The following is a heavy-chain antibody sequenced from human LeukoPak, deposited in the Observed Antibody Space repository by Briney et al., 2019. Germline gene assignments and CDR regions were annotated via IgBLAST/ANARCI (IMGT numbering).Heavy chain of an antibody. J-gene: IGHJ6*02. Sequence: PGGSLRLSCAASGFTFSSYAMSWVRQAPGKGLEWVSAISGSGGSTYYADSVKGRFTISRDNSKNTLYLQMNSLRADDTAVYYCAKLPLGAVTTSYYYSGMDVWGQGTTVTVSS. CDR1: GFTFSSYA. CDR3: AKLPLGAVTTSYYYSGMDV. D-gene: IGHD4-17*01. CDR2: ISGSGGST. V-gene: IGHV3-23*01.